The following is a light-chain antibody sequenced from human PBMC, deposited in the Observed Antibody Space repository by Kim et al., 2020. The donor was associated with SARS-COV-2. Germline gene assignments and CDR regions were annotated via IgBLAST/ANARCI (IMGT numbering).Light chain of an antibody. Sequence: QSALTQPRSVSGSPGQSVTISCTGTSNDVGGYNYVSWYQQHPGKAPKLMIYDVSNRPSGVPDRFSGSKSGNTASVTISGLQPEDEADYYCCSYAGSYTVFGGGTKLTVL. CDR3: CSYAGSYTV. CDR2: DVS. CDR1: SNDVGGYNY. V-gene: IGLV2-11*01. J-gene: IGLJ2*01.